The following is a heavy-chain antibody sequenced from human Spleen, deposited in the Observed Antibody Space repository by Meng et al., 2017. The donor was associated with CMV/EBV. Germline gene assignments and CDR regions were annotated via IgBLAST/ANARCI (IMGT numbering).Heavy chain of an antibody. J-gene: IGHJ4*02. V-gene: IGHV4-30-4*01. D-gene: IGHD3-3*01. Sequence: QVQRRESGPGLVKPPQTRSLTCAASGGSISSGDSYWSWIRQPPGKGLEWIGYIYYSGSTYYNPSLRSRITISVDTSKNQFSLRLRSVTAADTAVYYCARGVGALRYWGQGTLVTVSS. CDR3: ARGVGALRY. CDR2: IYYSGST. CDR1: GGSISSGDSY.